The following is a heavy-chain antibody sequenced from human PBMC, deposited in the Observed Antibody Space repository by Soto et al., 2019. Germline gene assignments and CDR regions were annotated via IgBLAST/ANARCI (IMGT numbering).Heavy chain of an antibody. CDR2: ISPSGDNT. J-gene: IGHJ5*02. D-gene: IGHD3-16*01. CDR3: ARDESWQDLVWWFAP. Sequence: QAQLVQSGAEVKKPGASVKISCKAIGYSFTSHYMHWVRQAPGQGLEWMGTISPSGDNTGYAQKFRGRVTMNTDTSTSTVYMELTNLRSEDTAVYYCARDESWQDLVWWFAPWGQGTPVTVSS. V-gene: IGHV1-46*03. CDR1: GYSFTSHY.